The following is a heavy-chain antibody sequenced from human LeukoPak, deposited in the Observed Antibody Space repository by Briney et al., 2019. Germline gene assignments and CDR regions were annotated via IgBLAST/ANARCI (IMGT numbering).Heavy chain of an antibody. CDR1: GYSFTSYW. CDR2: IYPGDSDT. CDR3: ARLIGEVPALGFNWFDP. D-gene: IGHD2-2*01. J-gene: IGHJ5*02. V-gene: IGHV5-51*01. Sequence: GESLKISCKGSGYSFTSYWIGWVRQMPGKGLEWMGIIYPGDSDTRYSPSFQGQVTISADKSISTAYLQWSSLKASDTAMYYCARLIGEVPALGFNWFDPWGQGALVTASS.